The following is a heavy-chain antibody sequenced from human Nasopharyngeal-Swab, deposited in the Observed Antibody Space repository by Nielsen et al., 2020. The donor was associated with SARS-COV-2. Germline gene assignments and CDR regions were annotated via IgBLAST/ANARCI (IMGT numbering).Heavy chain of an antibody. J-gene: IGHJ3*01. CDR2: IIPIFGTA. Sequence: SVKVSCKASGGTFSSYAISWVRQAPGQGLEWMGGIIPIFGTANYAQKFQGSVTITADKSTSTAYMELSSLRSEDTAVYYCGAYYYDSEAPWGQGTMVTVSS. CDR1: GGTFSSYA. D-gene: IGHD3-22*01. CDR3: GAYYYDSEAP. V-gene: IGHV1-69*06.